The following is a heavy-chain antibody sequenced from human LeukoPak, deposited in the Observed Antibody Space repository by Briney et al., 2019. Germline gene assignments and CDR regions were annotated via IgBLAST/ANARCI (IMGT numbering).Heavy chain of an antibody. Sequence: ASVKVSCKASGYTFTSYGISWVRQAPGQGLEWMGWISAYNGNTNYAQKLQGRVTMTTDTSTSTAYMELRSLRSDDTAVYYCARDDHFYYDSSGYTFDPWGQGTLVTVSS. J-gene: IGHJ5*02. CDR2: ISAYNGNT. CDR3: ARDDHFYYDSSGYTFDP. CDR1: GYTFTSYG. D-gene: IGHD3-22*01. V-gene: IGHV1-18*01.